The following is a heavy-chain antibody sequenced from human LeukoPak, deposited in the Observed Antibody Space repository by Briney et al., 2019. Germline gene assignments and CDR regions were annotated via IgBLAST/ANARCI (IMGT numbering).Heavy chain of an antibody. CDR1: GFTFSNYV. J-gene: IGHJ4*02. V-gene: IGHV3-33*01. CDR2: IWYDGTNI. CDR3: ARDFTHYFDF. D-gene: IGHD3-16*01. Sequence: RGSLRLSCAASGFTFSNYVMHWVRQAPGKGLEWVSVIWYDGTNIKYADSVQGRFTISRDNSKNTLYLQMNSLRVEDTAVYYCARDFTHYFDFWGQGTLVTVSS.